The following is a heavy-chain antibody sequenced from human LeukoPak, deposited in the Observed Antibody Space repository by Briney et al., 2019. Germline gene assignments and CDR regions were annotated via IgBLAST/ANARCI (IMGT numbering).Heavy chain of an antibody. CDR2: ICFSRTT. J-gene: IGHJ4*02. V-gene: IGHV4-39*01. D-gene: IGHD3-10*01. CDR3: GRHFPETGRDEQPLEY. CDR1: GGSISSSDSH. Sequence: SETLSLTCTVSGGSISSSDSHWAWVRQPPGKGLEWIGSICFSRTTYYNPSPKSRVTMSIDTSKNHFSLKVASVTAADTAVYYCGRHFPETGRDEQPLEYWGQGSLFTVSS.